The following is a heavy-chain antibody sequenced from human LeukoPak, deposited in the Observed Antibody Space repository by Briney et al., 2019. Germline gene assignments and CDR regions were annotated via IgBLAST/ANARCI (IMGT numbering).Heavy chain of an antibody. D-gene: IGHD3-22*01. V-gene: IGHV5-51*01. CDR2: IYPDDSDT. Sequence: GESLKISCNGYGYKFNAYGIAWVRQMPGKGLEWMGIIYPDDSDTRYSPSFQGQVTISADKSVSIAYLQWSSLKASDTAMYYCARPTCTSYYDSRGYDAFDVWGQGTMVIVSS. CDR3: ARPTCTSYYDSRGYDAFDV. J-gene: IGHJ3*01. CDR1: GYKFNAYG.